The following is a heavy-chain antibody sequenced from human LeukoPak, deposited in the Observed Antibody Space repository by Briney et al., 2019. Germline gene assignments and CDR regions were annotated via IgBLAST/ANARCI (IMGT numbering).Heavy chain of an antibody. CDR3: ARDLTMIGLIRY. V-gene: IGHV3-21*01. CDR2: ISSSSSYI. CDR1: GFTLSSYE. J-gene: IGHJ4*02. Sequence: GGSLRLSCAASGFTLSSYEMNWVRQAPGKGLEWVSSISSSSSYIYYADSVKGRFTISRDNAKNSLYLQMNSLRAEDTAVYYCARDLTMIGLIRYWGQGTLVTVSS. D-gene: IGHD3-22*01.